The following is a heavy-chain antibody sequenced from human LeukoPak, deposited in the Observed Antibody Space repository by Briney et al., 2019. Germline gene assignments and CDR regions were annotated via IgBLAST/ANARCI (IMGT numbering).Heavy chain of an antibody. V-gene: IGHV3-53*01. D-gene: IGHD4/OR15-4a*01. J-gene: IGHJ5*02. CDR3: ARGGAPNLADH. Sequence: GGSLRLSCAASGFSVSNKYMSWVRQTPGMGLEWVSIIYTDDTTYYADSVKGRFTISRDISRNTLFLQMNNLRADDTAVYYCARGGAPNLADHWGQGTLVTVSS. CDR1: GFSVSNKY. CDR2: IYTDDTT.